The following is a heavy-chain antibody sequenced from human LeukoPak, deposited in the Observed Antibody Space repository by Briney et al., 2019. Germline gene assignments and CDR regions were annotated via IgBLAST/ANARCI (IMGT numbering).Heavy chain of an antibody. CDR2: ITSSNYI. D-gene: IGHD2-2*02. V-gene: IGHV3-21*01. CDR3: ARDRELRYCSSTSCYNYFGMDV. Sequence: PGGSLRLSCAASGFTFSTYSMNRVRQAPGKGLEWVSSITSSNYIYYADSVKGRFTISRDNAKNSLYLQMNSLGAEDTALYCCARDRELRYCSSTSCYNYFGMDVWGQGTTVTVSS. CDR1: GFTFSTYS. J-gene: IGHJ6*02.